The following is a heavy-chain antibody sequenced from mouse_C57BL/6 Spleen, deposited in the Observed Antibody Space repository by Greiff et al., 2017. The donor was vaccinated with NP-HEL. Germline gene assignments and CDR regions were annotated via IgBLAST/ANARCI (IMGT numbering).Heavy chain of an antibody. CDR1: GFNFKDYY. Sequence: EVQLQQSGAELVKPGASVKLSCTASGFNFKDYYMHWVKQRTEQGLEWIGRIDPEDGGTKYAPKFQGKATITADTSSNTAYLQLSSLTSEDSAVYYCAYSSYFCGYFDVWGTGTAVTVSS. CDR2: IDPEDGGT. V-gene: IGHV14-2*01. CDR3: AYSSYFCGYFDV. D-gene: IGHD2-5*01. J-gene: IGHJ1*03.